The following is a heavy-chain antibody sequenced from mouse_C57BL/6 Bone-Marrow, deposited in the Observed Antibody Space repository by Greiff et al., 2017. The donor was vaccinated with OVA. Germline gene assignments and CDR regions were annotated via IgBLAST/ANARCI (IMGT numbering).Heavy chain of an antibody. D-gene: IGHD1-1*01. V-gene: IGHV5-6*01. J-gene: IGHJ3*01. CDR3: ARWHYGSSYWFAY. CDR1: GFTFSSYG. Sequence: EVQLVESGGDLVKPGGSLKLSCAASGFTFSSYGMSWVRQTPDKRLEWVATISSGGSYTYYPDSVKGRFTISRDNAKNTLYLQMSSLKSEDTAMYYCARWHYGSSYWFAYWGQGTLVTVSA. CDR2: ISSGGSYT.